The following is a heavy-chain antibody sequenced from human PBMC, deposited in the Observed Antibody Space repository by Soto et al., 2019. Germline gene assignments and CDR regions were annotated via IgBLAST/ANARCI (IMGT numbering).Heavy chain of an antibody. CDR2: IYSGGST. Sequence: PGGSLRLSCAASGFTVSSNYMSWVRQAPGKGLEWVSVIYSGGSTYYADSVKGRFTISRDNSKNTLYLQMNSLRAEDTAVYYCASNSEYPNRLDYWGKGTLVTVSS. V-gene: IGHV3-53*01. CDR3: ASNSEYPNRLDY. D-gene: IGHD2-2*01. CDR1: GFTVSSNY. J-gene: IGHJ4*02.